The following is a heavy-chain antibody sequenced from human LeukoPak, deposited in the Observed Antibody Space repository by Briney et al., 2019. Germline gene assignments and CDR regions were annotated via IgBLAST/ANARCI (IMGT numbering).Heavy chain of an antibody. CDR3: AGLNESYNYGSGSYSYYYYGMDV. V-gene: IGHV1-24*01. CDR1: GYTLTELS. J-gene: IGHJ6*04. CDR2: FDPEDGET. D-gene: IGHD3-10*01. Sequence: GASVKVSCKVSGYTLTELSMHWVRQAPGKGLEWMGGFDPEDGETICAQKFQGRVTMTEDTSTDTAYMELSSLRSEDTAVYYRAGLNESYNYGSGSYSYYYYGMDVWGKGTTVTVSS.